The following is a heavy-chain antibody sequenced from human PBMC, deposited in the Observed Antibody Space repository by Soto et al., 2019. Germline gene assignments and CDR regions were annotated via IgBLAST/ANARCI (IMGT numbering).Heavy chain of an antibody. CDR2: IYYSGST. V-gene: IGHV4-31*03. Sequence: QVQLQESGPGLVKPSQTLSLTCTVSGGSISSGGYYWSWIRQHPGKGLEWIGYIYYSGSTYYNPSLKSRVTISVDPSKNQFSLKLGSVTAADTAVYYCARDLSYCGGDCYLMFDLWGRGTLVTVSS. D-gene: IGHD2-21*02. J-gene: IGHJ2*01. CDR1: GGSISSGGYY. CDR3: ARDLSYCGGDCYLMFDL.